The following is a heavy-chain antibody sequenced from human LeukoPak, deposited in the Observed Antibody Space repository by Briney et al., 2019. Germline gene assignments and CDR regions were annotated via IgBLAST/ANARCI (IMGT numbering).Heavy chain of an antibody. V-gene: IGHV4-4*07. Sequence: SETLSLTCTVSAASFSTYNWGWFRQPAGKGLEWIGHIYISGTTDYNPSLKSRATISVDTSSPFSLKLRSVTAADTAVYYCASVIDYYYYMDIWGKGTTVTVSS. CDR3: ASVIDYYYYMDI. CDR1: AASFSTYN. J-gene: IGHJ6*03. CDR2: IYISGTT.